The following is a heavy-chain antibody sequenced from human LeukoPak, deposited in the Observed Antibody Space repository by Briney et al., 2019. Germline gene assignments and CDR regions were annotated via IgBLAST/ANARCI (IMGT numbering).Heavy chain of an antibody. D-gene: IGHD5-18*01. CDR1: GFTFSSYW. Sequence: PGGSLRLSCAASGFTFSSYWMSWVRQAPGKGLEWVANIKQDGSEKYYVDSVKGRFTISRDNAKNSLYLQMSSLRAEDTAVYYCARDSEYSYADRFDYWGQGTLVTVSS. J-gene: IGHJ4*02. CDR3: ARDSEYSYADRFDY. V-gene: IGHV3-7*01. CDR2: IKQDGSEK.